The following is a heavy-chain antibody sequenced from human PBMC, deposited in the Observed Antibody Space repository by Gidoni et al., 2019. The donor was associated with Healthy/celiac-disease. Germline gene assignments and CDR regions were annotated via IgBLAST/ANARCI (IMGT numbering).Heavy chain of an antibody. CDR2: IIPIFGTA. D-gene: IGHD3-22*01. CDR1: GGTFSSYA. Sequence: QVQLVQSGAEVKKPGSSVKVSCKASGGTFSSYAISWVRQAPGQGLEWMGGIIPIFGTANYAQKFQGRVTITADESTSTAYMELSSLRSEDTAVYYCAREILTYYYDSSGSPYRGAFDIWGQGTMVTVSS. CDR3: AREILTYYYDSSGSPYRGAFDI. J-gene: IGHJ3*02. V-gene: IGHV1-69*01.